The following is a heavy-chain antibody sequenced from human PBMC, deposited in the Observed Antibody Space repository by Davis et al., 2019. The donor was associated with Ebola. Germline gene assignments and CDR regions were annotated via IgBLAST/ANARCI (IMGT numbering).Heavy chain of an antibody. V-gene: IGHV3-23*01. CDR3: AKDPLGNYYYGMDV. J-gene: IGHJ6*04. D-gene: IGHD3-16*01. CDR1: GFTFSSYA. Sequence: GESLKISCAASGFTFSSYAMSWVRQAPGKGLEWVSAISGSGGSIYYADSVKGRFTISRDNSKNTLYLQMNSLRAEDTAVYYCAKDPLGNYYYGMDVWGKGTTVTVSS. CDR2: ISGSGGSI.